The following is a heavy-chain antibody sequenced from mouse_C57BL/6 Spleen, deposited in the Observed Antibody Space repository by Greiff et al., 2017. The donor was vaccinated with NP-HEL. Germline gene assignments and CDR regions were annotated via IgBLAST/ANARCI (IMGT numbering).Heavy chain of an antibody. J-gene: IGHJ4*01. CDR3: ARFITTVDNYAMDY. Sequence: QVQLQQSGAELVKPGASVKISCKASGYAFSSYWMNWVKQRPGKGLEWIGQIYPGDGDTNYNGKFKGKATLTADKSSSTAYMQLSSLTSEDSAVYFCARFITTVDNYAMDYWGQGTSVTVSS. D-gene: IGHD1-1*01. V-gene: IGHV1-80*01. CDR1: GYAFSSYW. CDR2: IYPGDGDT.